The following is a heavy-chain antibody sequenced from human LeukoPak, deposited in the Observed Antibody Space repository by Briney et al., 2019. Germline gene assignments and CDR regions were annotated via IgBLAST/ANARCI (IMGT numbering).Heavy chain of an antibody. CDR1: GFTFSSYS. CDR3: ARESRPSALVLEP. V-gene: IGHV3-21*01. D-gene: IGHD3-3*01. Sequence: PGGSLRLSCAASGFTFSSYSMNWVRQAPGKGLEWVSSISSSGSYIYYADSVKGRFTISRDNAKNSLYLQMNSLRAEDTAVYYCARESRPSALVLEPWGQGTLVTVSS. CDR2: ISSSGSYI. J-gene: IGHJ5*02.